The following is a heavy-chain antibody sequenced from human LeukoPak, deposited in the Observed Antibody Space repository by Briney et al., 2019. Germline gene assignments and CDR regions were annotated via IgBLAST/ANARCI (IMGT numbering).Heavy chain of an antibody. CDR1: GYTFTSYY. V-gene: IGHV1-46*01. CDR2: INPSGGST. CDR3: ARERKIPRDAFDI. Sequence: TVKVSCKASGYTFTSYYMHWARQAPGQGLEWMGIINPSGGSTSYAQKFQGRVTMTRDTSTSTVYMELSSLRSEDTAVYYCARERKIPRDAFDIWGQGTMVTVSS. J-gene: IGHJ3*02. D-gene: IGHD2-2*02.